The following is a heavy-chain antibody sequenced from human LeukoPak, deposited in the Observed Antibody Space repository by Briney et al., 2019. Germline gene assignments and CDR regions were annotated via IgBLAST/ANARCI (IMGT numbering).Heavy chain of an antibody. V-gene: IGHV3-23*01. Sequence: GGSLRLSCAASGFTFSSYAMSWVRQAPGKGLEWVSAVSGSGGSTYYADSVKGRFTISRDNSKNTLYLQMNNLRAEDTAVYYCAKNKSNCFFDYWGQGTLVTVSS. CDR1: GFTFSSYA. D-gene: IGHD2-21*01. CDR3: AKNKSNCFFDY. J-gene: IGHJ4*02. CDR2: VSGSGGST.